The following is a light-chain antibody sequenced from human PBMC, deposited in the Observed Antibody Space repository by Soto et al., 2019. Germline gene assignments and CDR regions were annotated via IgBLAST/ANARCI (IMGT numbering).Light chain of an antibody. CDR2: DTT. CDR3: LQHKSYPWT. CDR1: LNIREA. V-gene: IGKV1-17*01. Sequence: IQVTQSPSSLSASVGDRVTITCRASLNIREALDWYQQKPGKAPKRIIYDTTTLQSWVPSRFSGDGSGTEFTLTISSLQSEDFATYFCLQHKSYPWTFGQGTKVE. J-gene: IGKJ1*01.